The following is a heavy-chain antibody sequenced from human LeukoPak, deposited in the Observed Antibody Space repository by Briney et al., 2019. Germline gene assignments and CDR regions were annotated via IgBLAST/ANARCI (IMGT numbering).Heavy chain of an antibody. Sequence: GASVKVSCKASGGTFSSYAISWVRQAPGQGLEWMGGIIPIFGTANYAQKFQGRVTITTDESMSTAYMELSSLRSEDTAVYYCARPFGVVIGPDYYYMDVWGKGTTVTVSS. D-gene: IGHD3-3*01. CDR1: GGTFSSYA. V-gene: IGHV1-69*05. J-gene: IGHJ6*03. CDR2: IIPIFGTA. CDR3: ARPFGVVIGPDYYYMDV.